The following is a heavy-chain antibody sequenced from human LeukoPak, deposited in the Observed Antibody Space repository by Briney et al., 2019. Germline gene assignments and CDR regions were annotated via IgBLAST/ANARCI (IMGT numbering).Heavy chain of an antibody. D-gene: IGHD5-18*01. Sequence: GGSLRLSCAASGFPFSSYSMTWVRQAPGKGLVWVSRTNGDGSDTSYADSVKGRFTISRDSATNTLYLQMNSLRAEDTAIYYCVRDGEYSHGIDFDYWGQGTLVTVSP. CDR1: GFPFSSYS. J-gene: IGHJ4*02. CDR2: TNGDGSDT. CDR3: VRDGEYSHGIDFDY. V-gene: IGHV3-74*01.